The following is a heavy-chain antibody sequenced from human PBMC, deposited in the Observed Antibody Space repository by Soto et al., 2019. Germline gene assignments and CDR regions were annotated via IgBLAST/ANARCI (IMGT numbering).Heavy chain of an antibody. CDR1: GASISSGAYY. CDR3: AAARITLTAQDFGAS. Sequence: QVQLQESGPGLVKPSQTLSLTCSVSGASISSGAYYWTWIRQHPGKGLEWIGSIYDSGTTYYSPSLMRRLDISVDTSNNQFSLRMNSMPAADTAVYYCAAARITLTAQDFGASWGPGPLVT. CDR2: IYDSGTT. J-gene: IGHJ4*02. V-gene: IGHV4-31*03. D-gene: IGHD4-17*01.